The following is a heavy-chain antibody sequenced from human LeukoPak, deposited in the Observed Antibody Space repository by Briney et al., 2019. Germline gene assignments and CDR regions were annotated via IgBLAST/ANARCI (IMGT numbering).Heavy chain of an antibody. Sequence: ASVKVSCKASGYTFTSYDINWVRQATGQGLGWMGWMNPNSGNTGYAQKFQGRVTMTRNTSISTAYMELSSLRSEDTAVYYCARGSDSSSWYPISRSSYYYYYYMDVWGKGTTVTVSS. D-gene: IGHD6-13*01. CDR3: ARGSDSSSWYPISRSSYYYYYYMDV. J-gene: IGHJ6*03. CDR2: MNPNSGNT. V-gene: IGHV1-8*01. CDR1: GYTFTSYD.